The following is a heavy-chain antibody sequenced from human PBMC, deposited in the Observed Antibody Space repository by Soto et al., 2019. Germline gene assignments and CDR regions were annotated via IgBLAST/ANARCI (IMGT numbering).Heavy chain of an antibody. J-gene: IGHJ4*02. CDR1: GFSLSDYA. V-gene: IGHV3-48*01. D-gene: IGHD1-1*01. CDR2: IRTSTATI. Sequence: PGGSLRLSCVASGFSLSDYAVNWVRQAPGKGLEWVSYIRTSTATIHYADSVKGRFTISTDSAKNSLYLQMDSLRAEDTAVYYCATDYKWGFDYWGQGALVTVSS. CDR3: ATDYKWGFDY.